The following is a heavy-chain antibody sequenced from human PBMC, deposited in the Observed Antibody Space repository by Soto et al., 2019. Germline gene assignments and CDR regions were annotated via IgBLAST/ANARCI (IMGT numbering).Heavy chain of an antibody. CDR3: ARRSIFTWSDAFDI. J-gene: IGHJ3*02. Sequence: QVELVQSGAEVKKPGASVKVSCKAAGYTFTSYYMHWVRQAPGQGLEWMGFINPSGGITTYAQKCQARVTRTSDTSTSTVYMELRTLKSEDTAVYYCARRSIFTWSDAFDIWGQGTMVTVSA. CDR2: INPSGGIT. D-gene: IGHD3-3*01. V-gene: IGHV1-46*01. CDR1: GYTFTSYY.